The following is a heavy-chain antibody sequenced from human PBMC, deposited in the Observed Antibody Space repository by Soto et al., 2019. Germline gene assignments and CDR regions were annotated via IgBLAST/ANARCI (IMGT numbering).Heavy chain of an antibody. CDR3: AKGFYYIYYYYGMDV. Sequence: ASVKVSCKASGYTFTGYYMHWVRQAPGQGLEWMGWINPNSGGTNYAQKFQGWVTMTRDTSISTAYMELSRLRSDDTAVYYCAKGFYYIYYYYGMDVWGQGTTVTVSS. D-gene: IGHD3-22*01. J-gene: IGHJ6*02. CDR2: INPNSGGT. V-gene: IGHV1-2*04. CDR1: GYTFTGYY.